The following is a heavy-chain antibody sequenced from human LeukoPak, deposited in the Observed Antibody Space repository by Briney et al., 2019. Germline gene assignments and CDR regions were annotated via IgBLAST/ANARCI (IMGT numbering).Heavy chain of an antibody. V-gene: IGHV4-34*01. CDR3: ATCSMVRGVITFDY. CDR2: INHSGST. D-gene: IGHD3-10*01. Sequence: PSETLSLTCAVYGGSFSGYYWSWIRQPPGKGLEWIGEINHSGSTNYNPSLKSRVTISVDTSKNQFSLKLSSVTAADTAVYYCATCSMVRGVITFDYWGQGTLVTVSS. J-gene: IGHJ4*02. CDR1: GGSFSGYY.